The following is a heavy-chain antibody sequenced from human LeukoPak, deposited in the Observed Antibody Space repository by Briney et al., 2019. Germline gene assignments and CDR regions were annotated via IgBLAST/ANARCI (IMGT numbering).Heavy chain of an antibody. CDR2: IYYSGST. D-gene: IGHD3-3*01. J-gene: IGHJ4*02. CDR1: GGSISSGGYY. V-gene: IGHV4-31*03. CDR3: ARKVVVEWLSQDHYFDY. Sequence: SQTLSLTCTVSGGSISSGGYYWSWIRQHPGKGLEWIGYIYYSGSTYYNPSLKSRVTISVDTSKNQFSLKLSSVTAADTAVYYCARKVVVEWLSQDHYFDYWGQGTLVTVSS.